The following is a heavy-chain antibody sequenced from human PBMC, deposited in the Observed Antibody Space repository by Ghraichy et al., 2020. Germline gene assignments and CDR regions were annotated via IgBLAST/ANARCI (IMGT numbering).Heavy chain of an antibody. CDR1: GGSISSDC. V-gene: IGHV4-59*12. D-gene: IGHD3-3*01. Sequence: SETLSLTCTVSGGSISSDCWNWIRQPPGKGLEWIAYVCNAGNTNYTPSLKSRVTISGDTSKNQFSLNLSSVTAADTAVYYCARRSGYIVGGMDVWGQGTTVTVSS. CDR3: ARRSGYIVGGMDV. J-gene: IGHJ6*02. CDR2: VCNAGNT.